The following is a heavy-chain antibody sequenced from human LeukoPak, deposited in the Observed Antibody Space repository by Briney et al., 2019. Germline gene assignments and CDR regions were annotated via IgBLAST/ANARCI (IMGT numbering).Heavy chain of an antibody. J-gene: IGHJ4*02. V-gene: IGHV3-30*02. D-gene: IGHD3-16*02. CDR2: IRYDGSNK. Sequence: GSLSLSCAASGFPFSSYGMHWVRQAPGKGLEWVAFIRYDGSNKYYADSVKGRFTISRDNSKNTLYLQMNSLRAEDTAVYYCARTVMITFGGVIVIPDRIDYWGQGTLVTVSS. CDR1: GFPFSSYG. CDR3: ARTVMITFGGVIVIPDRIDY.